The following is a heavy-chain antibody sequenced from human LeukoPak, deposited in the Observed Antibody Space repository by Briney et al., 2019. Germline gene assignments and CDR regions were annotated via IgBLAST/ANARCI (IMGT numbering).Heavy chain of an antibody. D-gene: IGHD1-20*01. V-gene: IGHV4-59*01. CDR2: IHYSGNT. Sequence: KPSETLSLTCTVSGGSISSYYWSWIRQFPWKGLEWIGYIHYSGNTNYNPSLKSRVTISVDTSMNQFSLKLTSVTAADTAVYYCARGPDNWNSLFDHWGQGTLVTVSS. CDR3: ARGPDNWNSLFDH. J-gene: IGHJ4*02. CDR1: GGSISSYY.